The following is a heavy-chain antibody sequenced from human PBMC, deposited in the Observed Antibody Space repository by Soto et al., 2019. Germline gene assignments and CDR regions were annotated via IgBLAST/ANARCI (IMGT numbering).Heavy chain of an antibody. D-gene: IGHD4-17*01. CDR3: ARDLLDTTVDYYFDS. V-gene: IGHV4-30-4*01. J-gene: IGHJ4*02. CDR1: GGSLSSGTYY. CDR2: IYHSGSS. Sequence: SETQSLTCTVSGGSLSSGTYYWSWIRQPPGKGLEWIGYIYHSGSSQSNPSLKSRVTISIDTSKNQFSLELRSVTAADTAVYYCARDLLDTTVDYYFDSWGPGRLVTVSS.